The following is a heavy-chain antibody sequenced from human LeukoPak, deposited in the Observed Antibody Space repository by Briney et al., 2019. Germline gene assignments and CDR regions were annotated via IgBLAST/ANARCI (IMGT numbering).Heavy chain of an antibody. CDR3: ARDGDYIMPPFDY. CDR2: IKQDGSET. Sequence: GGSLRLSCAASGFTFTRYWMSWVRQAPGKGLEWVANIKQDGSETHYVDSVKGRFTNSRDNARNSVYLQMNSLSDDDTAVYYCARDGDYIMPPFDYWGQGILVTVSS. D-gene: IGHD4-17*01. J-gene: IGHJ4*02. CDR1: GFTFTRYW. V-gene: IGHV3-7*01.